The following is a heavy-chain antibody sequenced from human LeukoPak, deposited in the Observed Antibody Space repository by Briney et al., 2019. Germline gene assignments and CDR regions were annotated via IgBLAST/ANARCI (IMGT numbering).Heavy chain of an antibody. CDR2: IYYSGST. Sequence: PSETLSLTCTVSGGSISTSYWNWIRQPPGKGLEWIGNIYYSGSTTYNPSLKSRATMSVDTSKNQFSLKLSSVTAADTALYYCAGDDGGNSKYFHSWGQGTLVTVSS. CDR3: AGDDGGNSKYFHS. CDR1: GGSISTSY. V-gene: IGHV4-59*12. J-gene: IGHJ1*01. D-gene: IGHD4-23*01.